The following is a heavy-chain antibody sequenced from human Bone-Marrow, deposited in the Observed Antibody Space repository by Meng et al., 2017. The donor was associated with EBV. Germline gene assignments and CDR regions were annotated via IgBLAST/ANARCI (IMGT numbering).Heavy chain of an antibody. J-gene: IGHJ4*02. V-gene: IGHV1-2*02. CDR2: INPNNGDT. CDR1: GYTFIIYY. D-gene: IGHD6-19*01. CDR3: ARVSAGGIAVAGPAGGFDY. Sequence: QVQLVQCGAEVKKPGASVKVACKASGYTFIIYYIHWVRQAPGQGLEWMGWINPNNGDTKFAQKFQGRVTLTRDTSIRTAYMDLNRLGSDDTAVYYCARVSAGGIAVAGPAGGFDYWGQGTLVTVSS.